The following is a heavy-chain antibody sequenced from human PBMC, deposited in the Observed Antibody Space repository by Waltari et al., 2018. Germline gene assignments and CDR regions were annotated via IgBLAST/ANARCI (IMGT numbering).Heavy chain of an antibody. CDR3: AKGSIFSGGGDCYIDY. CDR2: ISGSGGST. J-gene: IGHJ4*02. CDR1: GFTFSSYA. D-gene: IGHD2-21*02. Sequence: EVQLLESGGGLVQPGGSLRLSCAASGFTFSSYAMSWVRQAPGKGLGWVSAISGSGGSTYYADSVKGRFTISRDNSKNTLYLQMNSLRAEDTAVYYCAKGSIFSGGGDCYIDYWGQGTLVTVSS. V-gene: IGHV3-23*01.